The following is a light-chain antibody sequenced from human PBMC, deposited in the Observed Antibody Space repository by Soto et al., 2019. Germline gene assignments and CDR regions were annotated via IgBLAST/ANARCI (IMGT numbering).Light chain of an antibody. Sequence: QSVLTQPPLMSGAPGQRVTISCTGSSSNIGAGYDVHWYQQHPGTAPKLLIFDNNNRPSGVPDRFSGSKSDTSASLAITGLQAEDEADYYCQSFDTSLSGFVVFGGGTKLTVL. CDR1: SSNIGAGYD. CDR3: QSFDTSLSGFVV. V-gene: IGLV1-40*01. J-gene: IGLJ2*01. CDR2: DNN.